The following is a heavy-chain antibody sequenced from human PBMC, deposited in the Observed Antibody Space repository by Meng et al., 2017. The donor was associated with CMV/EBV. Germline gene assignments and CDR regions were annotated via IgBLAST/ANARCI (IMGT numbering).Heavy chain of an antibody. CDR3: ARDRSGGYYYY. J-gene: IGHJ4*02. CDR1: GDSLSRYY. D-gene: IGHD3-22*01. V-gene: IGHV4-59*01. Sequence: GSLRLSCTVSGDSLSRYYWSWIRQPPGKGLEWIGYIYYSGSTNYNPSLKSRVTISVDTSKNQFSLKLSSVTAADTAVYYCARDRSGGYYYYWGQGTLVTVSS. CDR2: IYYSGST.